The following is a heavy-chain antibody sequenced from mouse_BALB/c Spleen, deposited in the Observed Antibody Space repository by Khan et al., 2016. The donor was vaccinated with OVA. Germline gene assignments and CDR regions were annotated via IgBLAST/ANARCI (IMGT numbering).Heavy chain of an antibody. J-gene: IGHJ3*01. CDR1: GYTFTDYI. CDR3: ARHGYGGCAY. CDR2: INPNNGGT. Sequence: VRLQQSGPELVKPGASVKIPCKASGYTFTDYIIDWVKQSLGESLEWIGDINPNNGGTIYNQKFQGKATLTVDKSSSTAYMELRSLTSEDTAVYYCARHGYGGCAYWGQGTLVTVSA. V-gene: IGHV1-18*01. D-gene: IGHD2-2*01.